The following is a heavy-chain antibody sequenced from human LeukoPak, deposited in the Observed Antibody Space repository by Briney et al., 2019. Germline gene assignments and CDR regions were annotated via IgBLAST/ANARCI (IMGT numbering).Heavy chain of an antibody. D-gene: IGHD3-9*01. J-gene: IGHJ5*02. CDR3: ARGPRYYDILTGYSNWFDP. CDR2: IYYSGST. V-gene: IGHV4-39*01. Sequence: SETLSLTCIVSGGSTSGGNYYWGWIRQPPGKGLEWIGSIYYSGSTYYNPSLKSRVTISVDTSKNQFSLKLSSVTAADTAVYYCARGPRYYDILTGYSNWFDPWGQGTLVTVSS. CDR1: GGSTSGGNYY.